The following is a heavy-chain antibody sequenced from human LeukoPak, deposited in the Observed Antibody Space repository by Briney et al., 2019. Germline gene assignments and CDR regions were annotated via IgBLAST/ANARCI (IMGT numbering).Heavy chain of an antibody. J-gene: IGHJ6*02. D-gene: IGHD6-13*01. CDR1: GGTFSSYA. CDR3: ARRLAQQLVLEAYYYYGMDV. CDR2: IIPILGIA. Sequence: GASVKVSCKASGGTFSSYAISWVRQAPGQGLEWMGRIIPILGIANYAQKFQGRVTITADKSTSTAYMELSSLRSEDTAVYYCARRLAQQLVLEAYYYYGMDVWGQGATVTVSS. V-gene: IGHV1-69*04.